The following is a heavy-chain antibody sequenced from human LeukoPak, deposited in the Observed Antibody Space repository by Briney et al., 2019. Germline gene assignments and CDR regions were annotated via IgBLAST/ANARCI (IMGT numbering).Heavy chain of an antibody. CDR1: GYTFTSHD. V-gene: IGHV1-8*01. J-gene: IGHJ4*02. D-gene: IGHD3-3*01. CDR2: MNPNSGNT. Sequence: ASVKVSCKASGYTFTSHDINWVRQATGQGLEWMGWMNPNSGNTGYAQKFQGRVTMTRDTSISTAYMELSSLRSEDTAVYYCARGEEYYDFWSGYHLYYFDYWGQGTLVTVSS. CDR3: ARGEEYYDFWSGYHLYYFDY.